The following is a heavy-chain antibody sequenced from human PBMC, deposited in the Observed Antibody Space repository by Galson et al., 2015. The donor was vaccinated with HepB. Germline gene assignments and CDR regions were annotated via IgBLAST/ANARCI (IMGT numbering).Heavy chain of an antibody. J-gene: IGHJ6*02. CDR1: GFTFTSYA. CDR2: ISGSGAST. CDR3: AKAQGRGLCYGYGHNGMDV. D-gene: IGHD5-18*01. Sequence: SLRLSCAASGFTFTSYAMSWVRQAPGKGLEWVSAISGSGASTYNADSVKGRFTVSRDNSKNTLYLQMNSLRAEDTAVYYCAKAQGRGLCYGYGHNGMDVWGQGTTVTVSS. V-gene: IGHV3-23*01.